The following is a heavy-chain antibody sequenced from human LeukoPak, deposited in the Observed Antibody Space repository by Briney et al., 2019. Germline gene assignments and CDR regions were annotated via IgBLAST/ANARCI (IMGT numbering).Heavy chain of an antibody. Sequence: GESLKISCEGSGYSFNTFWIGWVRQTPETGLEWMGNIYPSDSETKYRPSFQGQVTFSVDKSINTAYLRLSSLKASDTAMYYCARLIYYGSGRTYFFDSWGQGTLATVSS. J-gene: IGHJ4*02. V-gene: IGHV5-51*01. D-gene: IGHD3-10*01. CDR2: IYPSDSET. CDR1: GYSFNTFW. CDR3: ARLIYYGSGRTYFFDS.